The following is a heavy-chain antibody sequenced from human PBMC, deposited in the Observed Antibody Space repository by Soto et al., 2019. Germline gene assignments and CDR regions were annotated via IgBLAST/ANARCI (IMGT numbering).Heavy chain of an antibody. V-gene: IGHV3-23*01. Sequence: EVQLLESGGGLVQPGGSLRLSCAASGFTFSSYAMSWVRQAPGKGLEWVSAISGSGGSTYYADSVKGRFTISRDNSKNTLYLQMNSLRAVDTAVYYCAKDYGDYGDYDYWGQGTLVTVSS. J-gene: IGHJ4*02. CDR3: AKDYGDYGDYDY. CDR2: ISGSGGST. CDR1: GFTFSSYA. D-gene: IGHD4-17*01.